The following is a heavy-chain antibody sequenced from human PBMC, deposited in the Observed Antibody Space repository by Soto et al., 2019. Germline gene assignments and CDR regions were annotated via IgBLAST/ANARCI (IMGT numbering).Heavy chain of an antibody. D-gene: IGHD2-15*01. CDR1: GGTFSSNA. Sequence: QVQLVQSGAEVKKPGSSVKVSCKASGGTFSSNAISWVRQAPGQGLEWMGGIIPIFGTANYAQKFQGRVTITADESTSTAYMEVSSLGSEDTAVYYCARHPGGRGYYYGMDVWGQGTSVTVSS. J-gene: IGHJ6*02. CDR3: ARHPGGRGYYYGMDV. CDR2: IIPIFGTA. V-gene: IGHV1-69*12.